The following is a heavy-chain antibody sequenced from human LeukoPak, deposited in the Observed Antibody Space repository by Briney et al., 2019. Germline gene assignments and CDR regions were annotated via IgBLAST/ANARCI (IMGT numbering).Heavy chain of an antibody. Sequence: GGSLRLSCAASGFTFSSYAMHWVRQAPGKGLEWVAVISYDGSNKYYADSVKGRFTISRDNSKNTLYLQMNSLRAEDTAVYYCAKVTSRTGYCSGGSCRYYYYYYMDVWGKGTTVTVSS. CDR1: GFTFSSYA. CDR2: ISYDGSNK. J-gene: IGHJ6*03. V-gene: IGHV3-30*04. CDR3: AKVTSRTGYCSGGSCRYYYYYYMDV. D-gene: IGHD2-15*01.